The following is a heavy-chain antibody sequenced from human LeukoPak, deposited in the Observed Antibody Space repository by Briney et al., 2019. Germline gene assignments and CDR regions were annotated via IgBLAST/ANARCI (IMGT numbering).Heavy chain of an antibody. Sequence: SETLSLTCTVSGGSISSSSYYWGWIRQPPGKGLEWIGSIYYSGSTYYNPSPKSRVTISVDTSKNQFSLKLSSVTAADTAVYYCARRSYGTDYFDYWGQGTLVTVSS. CDR3: ARRSYGTDYFDY. CDR1: GGSISSSSYY. J-gene: IGHJ4*02. V-gene: IGHV4-39*07. D-gene: IGHD5-18*01. CDR2: IYYSGST.